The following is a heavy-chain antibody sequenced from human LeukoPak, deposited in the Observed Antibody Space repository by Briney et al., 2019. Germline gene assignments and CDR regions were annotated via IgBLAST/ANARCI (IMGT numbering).Heavy chain of an antibody. Sequence: GGSLRLSCVASGFNFRDYTMHWVRQAPGRGLEWVSSISASSHYIFYADSVKGRFTISRDNSNNSLFLQVKSLRAEDTAVYYCARDGYYYDSSGYHTFDYWGQGTLVTVSS. D-gene: IGHD3-22*01. CDR1: GFNFRDYT. CDR2: ISASSHYI. J-gene: IGHJ4*02. V-gene: IGHV3-21*01. CDR3: ARDGYYYDSSGYHTFDY.